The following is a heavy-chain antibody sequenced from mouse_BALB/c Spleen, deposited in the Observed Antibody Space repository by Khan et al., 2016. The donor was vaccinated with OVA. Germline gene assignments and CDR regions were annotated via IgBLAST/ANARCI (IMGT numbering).Heavy chain of an antibody. J-gene: IGHJ3*01. CDR1: GFNIKDYY. CDR2: IDPENGDT. CDR3: NAGDSAWFAC. V-gene: IGHV14-4*02. Sequence: MQLEESGAELVRSGASVKLSCTASGFNIKDYYMHWVKQRPEQGLEWIGWIDPENGDTEYAPKFQGKATMTADTSSTTAYLQLSSLTSEDTDVYYCNAGDSAWFACWDRRILIAVAA.